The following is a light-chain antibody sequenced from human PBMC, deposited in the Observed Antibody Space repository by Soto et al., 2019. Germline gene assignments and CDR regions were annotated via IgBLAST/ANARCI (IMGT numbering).Light chain of an antibody. CDR1: QSVSSY. J-gene: IGKJ4*01. Sequence: EIVLTQSPATLSLSPGERATLSCRASQSVSSYLAWYQQKPGPAPRLLIYDASNRATGIPARFRGSGSGTDVTLTISSLEPEDLAVYYCQQRSNSPRTLGGGTKAEIK. CDR2: DAS. CDR3: QQRSNSPRT. V-gene: IGKV3-11*01.